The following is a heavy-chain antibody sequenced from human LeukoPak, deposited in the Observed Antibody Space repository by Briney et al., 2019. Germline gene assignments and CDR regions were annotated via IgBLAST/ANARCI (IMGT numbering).Heavy chain of an antibody. Sequence: GGSLRLSCAASGFTFSSYRMNWVRQAPGKGLEWVSSISSDSSNIYYADSVKGRFTISRDNAKNSLYLQMNSLRAEDTAVYYCARDLGLKNYYDSSGYYRAANYYDGMDVWGQGTPVTVS. J-gene: IGHJ6*02. CDR2: ISSDSSNI. CDR3: ARDLGLKNYYDSSGYYRAANYYDGMDV. V-gene: IGHV3-21*01. CDR1: GFTFSSYR. D-gene: IGHD3-22*01.